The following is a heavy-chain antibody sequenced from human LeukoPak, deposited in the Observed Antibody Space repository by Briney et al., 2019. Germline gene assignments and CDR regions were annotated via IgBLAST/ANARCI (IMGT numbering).Heavy chain of an antibody. CDR3: AKVITYDSSGYYRHPDY. CDR2: IQFDGSNK. Sequence: GGSLRLSCAASGFTFSNYGMHWVRQAPGKGLEWVAVIQFDGSNKYYADSVKGRFTISRDNSKNTLYLQMNSLRAEDTAVYYCAKVITYDSSGYYRHPDYWGQGTLVTVSS. J-gene: IGHJ4*02. V-gene: IGHV3-30*02. CDR1: GFTFSNYG. D-gene: IGHD3-22*01.